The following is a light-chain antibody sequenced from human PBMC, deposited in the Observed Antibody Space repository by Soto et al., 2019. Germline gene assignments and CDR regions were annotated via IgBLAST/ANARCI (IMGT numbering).Light chain of an antibody. V-gene: IGLV2-14*01. J-gene: IGLJ1*01. Sequence: QSALTQPASVSGSPGQSITISCTGTISDVGGYNYVSWYQQHPGKAPKLMIYDVSNRPSGVSNRFSGSKSGNTASLTISGLQAEDEADYYCSSYTSSSLYVFGTATKVTVL. CDR3: SSYTSSSLYV. CDR2: DVS. CDR1: ISDVGGYNY.